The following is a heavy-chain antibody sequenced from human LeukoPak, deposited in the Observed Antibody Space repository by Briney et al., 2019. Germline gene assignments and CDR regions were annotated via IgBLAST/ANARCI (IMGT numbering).Heavy chain of an antibody. Sequence: ASVKVSCKASGYTFTSYGISWVRQAPGQGLEWMGWISAYNGNTNYAQKLQGRVTMTTDTSTSTAYMELRSLRSDDTAVYYCVMYSSSWYAFDIWGQGTMVTVSS. V-gene: IGHV1-18*01. CDR1: GYTFTSYG. CDR2: ISAYNGNT. D-gene: IGHD6-13*01. J-gene: IGHJ3*02. CDR3: VMYSSSWYAFDI.